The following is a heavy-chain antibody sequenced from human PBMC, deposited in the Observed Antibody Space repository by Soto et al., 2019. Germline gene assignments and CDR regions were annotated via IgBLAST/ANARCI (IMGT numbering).Heavy chain of an antibody. V-gene: IGHV4-61*05. CDR1: GGSISSSSYY. D-gene: IGHD5-12*01. CDR2: IYYSGST. Sequence: SETLSLTCTVSGGSISSSSYYWSWIRQPPGKGLEWIGYIYYSGSTNYNPSLKSRVTISVDTSKNQLSLKLSSVTAADTAVYYCARRWGYTFDYWGQGTLVTVSS. CDR3: ARRWGYTFDY. J-gene: IGHJ4*02.